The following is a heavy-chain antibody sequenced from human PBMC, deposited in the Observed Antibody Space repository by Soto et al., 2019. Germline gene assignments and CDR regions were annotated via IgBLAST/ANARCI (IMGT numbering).Heavy chain of an antibody. CDR2: ISGGGGTT. V-gene: IGHV3-23*01. Sequence: KGLEWVSVISGGGGTTSYADAVKGRFTIARDNSKNMLYLQMNSLRAEDTAVYYCAIFFFQAEDGIRDVRSVSAFLLNRSSDL. CDR3: AIFFFQAEDGIRDVRSVSAFLLNRSSDL. J-gene: IGHJ2*01. D-gene: IGHD3-10*02.